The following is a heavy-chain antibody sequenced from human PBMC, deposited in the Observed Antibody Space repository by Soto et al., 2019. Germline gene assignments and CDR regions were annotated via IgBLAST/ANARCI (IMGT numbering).Heavy chain of an antibody. CDR2: ISYDGSNK. D-gene: IGHD1-26*01. CDR3: AKGSYTGMYSDFDY. V-gene: IGHV3-30*18. Sequence: GGSLRLSCTASGFTFSIYDMHWVRQAPGQGLEWVALISYDGSNKSYRDSVKGRFTISRDNSRNTLYLQMNSLRAEDTAVYYCAKGSYTGMYSDFDYWGQGTLVTVSS. CDR1: GFTFSIYD. J-gene: IGHJ4*01.